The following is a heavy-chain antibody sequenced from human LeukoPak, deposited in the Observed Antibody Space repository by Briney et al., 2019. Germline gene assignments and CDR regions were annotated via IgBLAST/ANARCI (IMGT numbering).Heavy chain of an antibody. V-gene: IGHV4-4*09. CDR3: ARLQGWFDP. Sequence: SETLSLTCTVSGGSISSYYWSWIRQPPGKGLEWIGYIYTSGSTNYSPSLKSRVTISVDTSKNQFSLKLSSVTAADTAVYYCARLQGWFDPWGQGTLVTVSS. CDR1: GGSISSYY. CDR2: IYTSGST. J-gene: IGHJ5*02.